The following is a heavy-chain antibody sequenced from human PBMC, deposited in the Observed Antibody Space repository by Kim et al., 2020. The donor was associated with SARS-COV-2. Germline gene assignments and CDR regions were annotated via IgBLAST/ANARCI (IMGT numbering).Heavy chain of an antibody. CDR1: GFTFSTYG. D-gene: IGHD3-10*01. V-gene: IGHV3-23*01. CDR3: AKREGYHGSGYMDV. Sequence: GGYLRLSCAASGFTFSTYGMNWVRQAPGKGLEWVSAISNDGRSSFTADSVKGRFTISRDNSKNTLFLHMTSLRAEDTAVYYCAKREGYHGSGYMDVWGQGTTVTVSS. CDR2: ISNDGRSS. J-gene: IGHJ6*02.